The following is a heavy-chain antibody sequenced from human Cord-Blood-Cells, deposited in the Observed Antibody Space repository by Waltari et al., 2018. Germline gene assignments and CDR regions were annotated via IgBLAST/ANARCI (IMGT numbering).Heavy chain of an antibody. D-gene: IGHD4-4*01. J-gene: IGHJ3*02. CDR1: GYTFTGSF. CDR2: INPNSGGT. Sequence: QVQLVQSGAEVKKHGASVKVSCKASGYTFTGSFMHWVRQAPGQGLEWRGRINPNSGGTNYAQKFQGRVTMTRDTSISTAYMELSRLRSDDTAVYYCARALTVTTAFDIWGQGTMVTVSS. V-gene: IGHV1-2*06. CDR3: ARALTVTTAFDI.